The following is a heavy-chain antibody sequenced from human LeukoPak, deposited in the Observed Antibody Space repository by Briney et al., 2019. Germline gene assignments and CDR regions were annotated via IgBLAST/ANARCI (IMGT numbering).Heavy chain of an antibody. CDR3: TRASRATGYYMDV. Sequence: GGSLRLSCAASGFTFSSYAMNWVRRAPEKGVEWVSTNSGSGDSTHYADSVKGRFTISRDNSENTLCLQMTSLRAEDTAIYYCTRASRATGYYMDVWGKGTTVSVSS. D-gene: IGHD5-24*01. CDR1: GFTFSSYA. J-gene: IGHJ6*03. V-gene: IGHV3-23*01. CDR2: NSGSGDST.